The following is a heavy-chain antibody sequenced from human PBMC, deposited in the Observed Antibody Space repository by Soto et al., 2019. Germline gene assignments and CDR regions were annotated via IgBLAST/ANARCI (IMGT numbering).Heavy chain of an antibody. CDR2: IYWDDDK. J-gene: IGHJ4*02. D-gene: IGHD5-12*01. CDR3: AHVYGGYDNFDY. Sequence: QITLKESGPTLVKPTQTLTLTCTFSGFSLSTSGVGVGWIRQPPGKALEWLALIYWDDDKRYSPSLKSRLTITTDTSKNHVVLTMPNMDPVDTATYYCAHVYGGYDNFDYWGQGTLVTVSS. CDR1: GFSLSTSGVG. V-gene: IGHV2-5*02.